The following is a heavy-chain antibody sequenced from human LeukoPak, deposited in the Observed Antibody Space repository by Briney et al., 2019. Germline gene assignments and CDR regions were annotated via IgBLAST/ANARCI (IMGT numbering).Heavy chain of an antibody. CDR1: GFTFGDYG. Sequence: GGSLRLSCAVSGFTFGDYGMHWVRQAPGKGLEWLAVLSYDGTNKYYADSVKGRFTISRDNSENPLYLQMNSLRAEDTAIYYCAKDLAYYDSSGDYYPAFDIWGQGTMVTVSS. CDR3: AKDLAYYDSSGDYYPAFDI. D-gene: IGHD3-22*01. J-gene: IGHJ3*02. CDR2: LSYDGTNK. V-gene: IGHV3-30*18.